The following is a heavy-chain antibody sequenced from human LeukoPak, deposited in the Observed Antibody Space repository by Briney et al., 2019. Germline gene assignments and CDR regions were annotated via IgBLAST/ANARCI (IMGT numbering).Heavy chain of an antibody. Sequence: GGSLRLSCAASGFTFSSYSMNWVRQAPGKGLEWVSSISSSSSYIYYADSVKGRFTISRDNAKNSLYLQMNSLRAEDTAVYYWARCYGLGSCFSRHYYYYGMDVWGKGTTVTVSS. J-gene: IGHJ6*04. CDR3: ARCYGLGSCFSRHYYYYGMDV. V-gene: IGHV3-21*01. CDR1: GFTFSSYS. D-gene: IGHD2-15*01. CDR2: ISSSSSYI.